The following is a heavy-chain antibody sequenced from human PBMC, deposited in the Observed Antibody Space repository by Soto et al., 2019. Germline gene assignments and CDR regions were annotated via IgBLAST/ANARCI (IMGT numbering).Heavy chain of an antibody. CDR3: AKSRITDLVVPVDS. CDR1: GFAFRNYG. V-gene: IGHV3-30*18. CDR2: VSHDGTNK. Sequence: QVHLVESGGGVVQPGASLRLSCAASGFAFRNYGMHWVRLAPGRGLEWVAVVSHDGTNKNYADSVKGRFTISRDNFKNTLSLQMNSLRAEDTAVYYCAKSRITDLVVPVDSWGHGAQVTVSS. D-gene: IGHD2-8*02. J-gene: IGHJ5*01.